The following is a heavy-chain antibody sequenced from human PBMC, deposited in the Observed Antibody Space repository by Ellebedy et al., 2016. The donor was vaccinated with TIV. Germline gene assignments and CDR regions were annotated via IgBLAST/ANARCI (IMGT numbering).Heavy chain of an antibody. CDR2: INPSGGST. CDR3: VRDFSGPDDL. D-gene: IGHD3-10*01. Sequence: ASVTVSCKASGYRFTKFYMHWMRQAPGEGLEWMGLINPSGGSTTYAQKFQGRVTMTRDRSTGTVYMEVSSLRSEDTAVYFCVRDFSGPDDLWGQGTLVTVSS. CDR1: GYRFTKFY. V-gene: IGHV1-46*01. J-gene: IGHJ5*02.